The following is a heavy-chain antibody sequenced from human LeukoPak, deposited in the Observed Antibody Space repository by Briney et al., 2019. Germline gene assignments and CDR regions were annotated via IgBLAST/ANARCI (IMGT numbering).Heavy chain of an antibody. CDR2: ISSSGSYI. V-gene: IGHV3-21*01. J-gene: IGHJ4*02. D-gene: IGHD4-17*01. Sequence: NSGGSLRLSCAASGFTFSSYSMNWVRQAPAKGLEWVSSISSSGSYIDNSDSVKGRFIISRVNAWNSLFLQMNSLRAEDTAVYYCARDYEGPLDYWGQGTLVTVSS. CDR3: ARDYEGPLDY. CDR1: GFTFSSYS.